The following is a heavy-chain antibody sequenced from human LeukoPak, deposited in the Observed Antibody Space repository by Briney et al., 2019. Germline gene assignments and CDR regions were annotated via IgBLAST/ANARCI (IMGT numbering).Heavy chain of an antibody. CDR1: GYTFTTYA. CDR2: INAYNGNT. V-gene: IGHV1-18*01. Sequence: AASVKVSCKASGYTFTTYAISWVRQAPGQGLEWMGWINAYNGNTNYAQKLQGRVTMTTDTSTSTAYMELRSLRSDDTAVYYCARFSWELPHFDYWGQGTLVTVSS. D-gene: IGHD1-26*01. J-gene: IGHJ4*02. CDR3: ARFSWELPHFDY.